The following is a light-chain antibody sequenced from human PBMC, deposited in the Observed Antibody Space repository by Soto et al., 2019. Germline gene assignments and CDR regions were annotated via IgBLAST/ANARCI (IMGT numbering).Light chain of an antibody. V-gene: IGLV2-8*01. CDR1: SSDIGGYNY. Sequence: ALTQPPSASGSPGQSVTISCTGTSSDIGGYNYVSWYQQHPGKAPKLIIYEVSKRPSGVPDRFSGSKSGNTASLTVSGLQAEDEADYYCTSYAGSNNLVFAGGTKLTVL. J-gene: IGLJ3*02. CDR3: TSYAGSNNLV. CDR2: EVS.